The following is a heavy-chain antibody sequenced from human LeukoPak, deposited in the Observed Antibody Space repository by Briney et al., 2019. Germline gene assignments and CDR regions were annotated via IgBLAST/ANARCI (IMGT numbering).Heavy chain of an antibody. J-gene: IGHJ4*02. CDR1: GFTFSSYA. CDR2: ISGSGDNT. D-gene: IGHD6-13*01. V-gene: IGHV3-23*01. Sequence: GGSLRLSCVVSGFTFSSYAMSWVRQAPGKGLEWVSGISGSGDNTYYADSVKGRFTISRDNSKNTLYLQMNSLTAEDTALYYCASGRRAATGAGYYFDYWGQGTLVTVSS. CDR3: ASGRRAATGAGYYFDY.